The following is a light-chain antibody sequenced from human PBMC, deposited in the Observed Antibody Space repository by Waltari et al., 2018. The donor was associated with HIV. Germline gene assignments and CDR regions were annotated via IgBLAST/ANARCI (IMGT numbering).Light chain of an antibody. J-gene: IGKJ1*01. Sequence: DIVMTQSPDSLVVSLGERATINCKSSQSVLYSSNNKNDLAWYQQKPGQPPKLLIYWASTRDSGVPDRFSGSGSGTGFTLTISRLQAEDAAVYYCQQYSSLPWTFGQGTKVEIK. V-gene: IGKV4-1*01. CDR3: QQYSSLPWT. CDR1: QSVLYSSNNKND. CDR2: WAS.